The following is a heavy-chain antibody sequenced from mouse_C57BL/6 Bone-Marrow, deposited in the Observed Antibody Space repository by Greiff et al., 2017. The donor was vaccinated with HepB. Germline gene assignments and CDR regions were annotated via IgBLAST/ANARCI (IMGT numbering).Heavy chain of an antibody. Sequence: EVQLQQSGPELVKPGASVKISCKASGYTFTDYYMNWVKQSHGKSLEWIGDINPNNGGTSYNQKFKGKATLTVDKSSSTAYMELRSLTSEDSAVYYCAFITTVVKGYWGQGTTLTVSS. CDR2: INPNNGGT. CDR1: GYTFTDYY. V-gene: IGHV1-26*01. CDR3: AFITTVVKGY. D-gene: IGHD1-1*01. J-gene: IGHJ2*01.